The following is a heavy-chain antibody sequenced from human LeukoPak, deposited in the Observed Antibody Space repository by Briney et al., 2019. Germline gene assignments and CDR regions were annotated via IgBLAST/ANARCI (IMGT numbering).Heavy chain of an antibody. V-gene: IGHV4-34*01. J-gene: IGHJ4*02. CDR1: GGSFSGYY. D-gene: IGHD1-26*01. Sequence: SETLSLTCAVYGGSFSGYYWSWFRQPPGKGREWIGEINHSGSTNYNPSLKSRVTISVDTSKNLFSLKLSSVTAADTAVYYCARQRYSGSYRRYYFDYWGQGTLVTVSS. CDR3: ARQRYSGSYRRYYFDY. CDR2: INHSGST.